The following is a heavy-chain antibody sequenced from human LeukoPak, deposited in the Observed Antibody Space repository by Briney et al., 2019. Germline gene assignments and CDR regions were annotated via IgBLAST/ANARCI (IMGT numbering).Heavy chain of an antibody. CDR1: CDSFTNYW. D-gene: IGHD3-16*01. J-gene: IGHJ4*02. CDR2: IYPGDSDT. CDR3: AKGGDNSAFLFY. V-gene: IGHV5-51*01. Sequence: GESLKISCKGSCDSFTNYWIGCVRQMPGRGLEGMGIIYPGDSDTRYSPSFQGQDTYSADKSISAAYLQWSSLKGSDTAMYYCAKGGDNSAFLFYWGQGTMVTVPS.